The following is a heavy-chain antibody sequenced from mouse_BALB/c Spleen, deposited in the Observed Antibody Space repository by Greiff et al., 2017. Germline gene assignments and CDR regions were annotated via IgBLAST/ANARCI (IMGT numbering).Heavy chain of an antibody. Sequence: QVQLQQPGAELVKPGASVKLSCKASGYTFTSYWMHWVKQRPGQGLEWIGEINPSNGRTNYNEKFKSKATLTVDKSSSTAYMQLSSLTSEDSAVYYCARGGYYGNWFAYWGQGTLVTVSA. CDR3: ARGGYYGNWFAY. V-gene: IGHV1S81*02. J-gene: IGHJ3*01. D-gene: IGHD2-1*01. CDR2: INPSNGRT. CDR1: GYTFTSYW.